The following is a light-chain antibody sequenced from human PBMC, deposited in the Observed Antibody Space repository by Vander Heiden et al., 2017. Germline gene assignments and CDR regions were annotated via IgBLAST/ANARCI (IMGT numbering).Light chain of an antibody. J-gene: IGKJ4*01. CDR3: QQKNAYPLT. CDR1: LSIAAF. CDR2: QAS. Sequence: SVGATVTITCRASLSIAAFLAWYQQQPGTAPKLLIYQASTLQSAVPSRFRGSGCGTELTLTISSRRPDDFATYSCQQKNAYPLTFGGGTKVEI. V-gene: IGKV1-5*03.